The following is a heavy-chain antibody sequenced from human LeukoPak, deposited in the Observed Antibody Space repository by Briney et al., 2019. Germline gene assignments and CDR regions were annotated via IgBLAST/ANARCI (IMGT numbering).Heavy chain of an antibody. CDR2: LGRSGGSK. D-gene: IGHD5-24*01. V-gene: IGHV3-23*01. CDR3: AKGEMATSN. Sequence: GGSLRLSCVASGFNFEIFAMSWVRQSPGGGLEWVASLGRSGGSKNYADSVKGRFTISRDNSKNTLFLQMNSLRVEDSAIYYCAKGEMATSNWGQGTLVTVSS. CDR1: GFNFEIFA. J-gene: IGHJ4*02.